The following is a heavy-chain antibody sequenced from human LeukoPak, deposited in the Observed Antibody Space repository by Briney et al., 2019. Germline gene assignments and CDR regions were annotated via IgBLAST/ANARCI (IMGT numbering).Heavy chain of an antibody. CDR3: VSGSSSVGY. Sequence: GSLRLSCAASGFIFSDYYMSWIRQTPGKGLEWISYISNSDNDIYYAGSVKGRFTISRDNTRNSLFLQMNSLRPDDTAVYYCVSGSSSVGYWGQGTLVTVSP. CDR1: GFIFSDYY. V-gene: IGHV3-11*01. J-gene: IGHJ4*02. D-gene: IGHD6-6*01. CDR2: ISNSDNDI.